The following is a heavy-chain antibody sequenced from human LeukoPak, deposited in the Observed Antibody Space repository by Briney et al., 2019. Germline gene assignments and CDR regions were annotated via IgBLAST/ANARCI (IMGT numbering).Heavy chain of an antibody. V-gene: IGHV1-69*04. CDR3: ARNGGVVVTSAAFDY. J-gene: IGHJ4*02. CDR1: GGTFSSYA. D-gene: IGHD3-22*01. Sequence: SVKVSCKASGGTFSSYAISWVRQAPGQGLEWMGRIIPILGIANYAQKFQGRVTITADKSTSTAYMELSSLRSEDTAVYYCARNGGVVVTSAAFDYWGQGTLVTVSS. CDR2: IIPILGIA.